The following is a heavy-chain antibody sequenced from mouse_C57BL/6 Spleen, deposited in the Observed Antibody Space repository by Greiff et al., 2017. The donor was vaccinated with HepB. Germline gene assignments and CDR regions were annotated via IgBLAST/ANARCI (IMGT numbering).Heavy chain of an antibody. J-gene: IGHJ3*01. D-gene: IGHD1-1*01. V-gene: IGHV1-55*01. Sequence: VQLQQPGAELVKPGASVKMSCKASGYTFTSYWITWVKQRPGQGLEWIGDIYSGSGSTNYNEKFKSKATLTVDTSSSTAYMQLSSLTSEDSAVYYCARVYYYGSSYGGAWFAYWGQGTLVTVSA. CDR2: IYSGSGST. CDR3: ARVYYYGSSYGGAWFAY. CDR1: GYTFTSYW.